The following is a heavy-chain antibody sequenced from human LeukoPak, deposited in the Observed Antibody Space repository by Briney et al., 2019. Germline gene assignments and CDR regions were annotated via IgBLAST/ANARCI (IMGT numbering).Heavy chain of an antibody. J-gene: IGHJ3*02. D-gene: IGHD7-27*01. CDR3: ARDDPRENWGTKGRAFDI. V-gene: IGHV4-31*11. CDR2: IYYSGST. CDR1: GGSISSGGYY. Sequence: SETLSLTCAVSGGSISSGGYYWSWIRQHPGKGLEWIGYIYYSGSTYYNPSLKSRVTISVDTSKNQFSLKLSSVTAADTAVYYCARDDPRENWGTKGRAFDIWGQGTMVTVSS.